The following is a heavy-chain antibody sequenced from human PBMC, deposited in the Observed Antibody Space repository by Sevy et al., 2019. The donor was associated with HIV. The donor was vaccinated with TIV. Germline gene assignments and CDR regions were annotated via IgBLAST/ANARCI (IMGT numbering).Heavy chain of an antibody. V-gene: IGHV3-7*01. Sequence: GGSLRLSCVASGFTFDNYWMQWVRQAPGKGLEWVANIRQDGNEIYYADSVKGRFTISRDNAKESLFLQMTNLRVEDTAIYYCARRYFDLWGQGTLVTVSS. CDR3: ARRYFDL. J-gene: IGHJ4*02. CDR2: IRQDGNEI. CDR1: GFTFDNYW.